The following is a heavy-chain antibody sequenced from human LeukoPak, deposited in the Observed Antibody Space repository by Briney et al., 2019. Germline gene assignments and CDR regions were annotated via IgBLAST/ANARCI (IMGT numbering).Heavy chain of an antibody. CDR2: ISSSSSYI. J-gene: IGHJ4*02. CDR3: ARAGRITMVRGVTTGRFNYFDY. CDR1: GFTFSSYS. Sequence: PGGSLRLSCAASGFTFSSYSMNWVRQAPGKGLEWVSSISSSSSYIYYADSVKGRFTISRDNAKNSLYLQMNSLRAEDTALYYCARAGRITMVRGVTTGRFNYFDYWGQGTLVTVSS. D-gene: IGHD3-10*01. V-gene: IGHV3-21*04.